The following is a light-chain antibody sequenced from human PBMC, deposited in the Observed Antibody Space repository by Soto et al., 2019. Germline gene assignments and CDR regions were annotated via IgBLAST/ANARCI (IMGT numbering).Light chain of an antibody. CDR2: GAS. Sequence: EIVLTQSPGTLSMSPGERATLSCRASQSISSNYLAWYQQKPGQAPRLLIYGASSRATGIPDRFSGSGSGTHFTLTISRLEAEDLAVYYCQQYGSSPRTFGQGTKVEFK. CDR3: QQYGSSPRT. J-gene: IGKJ1*01. V-gene: IGKV3-20*01. CDR1: QSISSNY.